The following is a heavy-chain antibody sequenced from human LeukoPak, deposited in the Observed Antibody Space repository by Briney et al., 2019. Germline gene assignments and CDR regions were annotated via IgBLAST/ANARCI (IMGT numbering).Heavy chain of an antibody. CDR1: GASFNDYY. V-gene: IGHV4-34*01. J-gene: IGHJ6*04. CDR3: ARGVVVPAAMRGYYYYYGMDV. D-gene: IGHD2-2*01. Sequence: SETLSLTRAVYGASFNDYYWSWIRQPPGKGLEWIGEMKHSGSTNYNPSLKSRVTISVDTSKNQFSLKLNSVTAADTAVYYCARGVVVPAAMRGYYYYYGMDVWGKGTTVTVSS. CDR2: MKHSGST.